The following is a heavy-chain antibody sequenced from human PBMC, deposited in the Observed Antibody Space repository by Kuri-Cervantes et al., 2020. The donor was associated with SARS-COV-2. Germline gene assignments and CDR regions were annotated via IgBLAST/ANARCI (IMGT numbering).Heavy chain of an antibody. CDR3: ARDFPAKSWFDP. V-gene: IGHV3-11*04. CDR2: ISSSGSTI. J-gene: IGHJ5*02. Sequence: GESLKISCAASGFTFSDYYMSWIRQAPGKGLEWVSYISSSGSTIYYADSVKGRFTISRDNAKNSLYLQMNSLRAEDTAVYYCARDFPAKSWFDPWGQGTLVTVSS. CDR1: GFTFSDYY.